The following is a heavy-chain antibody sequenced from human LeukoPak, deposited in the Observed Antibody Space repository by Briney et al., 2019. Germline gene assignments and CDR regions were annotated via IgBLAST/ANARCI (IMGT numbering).Heavy chain of an antibody. V-gene: IGHV4-59*13. CDR2: IYYSGST. CDR3: ARGPWTTVTSFDY. CDR1: GGSISSYY. J-gene: IGHJ4*02. D-gene: IGHD4-17*01. Sequence: SETLSLTCTVSGGSISSYYWSWIRQPPGKGLEWIGYIYYSGSTNYNPSLKSRVTISVDTSKNQFSLKLSSVTAADTAVYYCARGPWTTVTSFDYWGQGTLVSVSS.